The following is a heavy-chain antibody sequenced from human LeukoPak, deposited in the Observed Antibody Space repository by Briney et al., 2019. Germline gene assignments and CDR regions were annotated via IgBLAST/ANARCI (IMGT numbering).Heavy chain of an antibody. CDR3: ARAGGYSSPRLAVN. D-gene: IGHD6-13*01. Sequence: SETLSLTCTVSGGSISSGGYYWSWIRQPPGKGLEWIGYIYHSGSTYYNPSLKSRVTISVDRSKNQFSLKLSSVTAADTAVYYCARAGGYSSPRLAVNWGQGTLVTVSS. CDR1: GGSISSGGYY. CDR2: IYHSGST. J-gene: IGHJ4*02. V-gene: IGHV4-30-2*01.